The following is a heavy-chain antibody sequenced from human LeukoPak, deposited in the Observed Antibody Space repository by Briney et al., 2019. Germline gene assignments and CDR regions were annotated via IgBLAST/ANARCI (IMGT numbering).Heavy chain of an antibody. CDR3: AKAGCSGGSCYLYYFDY. J-gene: IGHJ4*02. V-gene: IGHV3-23*01. D-gene: IGHD2-15*01. CDR2: ISGSGGST. CDR1: GFTFSSYA. Sequence: GGSLRPSCAASGFTFSSYAMSWVRQAPGKGLEWVSAISGSGGSTYYADSVKGRFTISRDNSKNTLYLQMNSLRAEDTAVYYCAKAGCSGGSCYLYYFDYWGQGTLVTASS.